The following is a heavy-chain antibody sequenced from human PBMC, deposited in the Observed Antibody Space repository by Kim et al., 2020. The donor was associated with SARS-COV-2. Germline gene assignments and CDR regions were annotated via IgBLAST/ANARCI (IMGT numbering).Heavy chain of an antibody. D-gene: IGHD2-15*01. CDR3: ARVGEGKGYCSGGSCFRARSYYYYGMDV. CDR1: GGSISSYY. V-gene: IGHV4-59*13. J-gene: IGHJ6*02. Sequence: SETLSLTFTVSGGSISSYYWSWIRQPPGKGLEWIGYIYYSGSTNYNPSLKSRVTISVDTSKNQFSLKLSSVTAADTAVYYCARVGEGKGYCSGGSCFRARSYYYYGMDVWGQGTTVTVSS. CDR2: IYYSGST.